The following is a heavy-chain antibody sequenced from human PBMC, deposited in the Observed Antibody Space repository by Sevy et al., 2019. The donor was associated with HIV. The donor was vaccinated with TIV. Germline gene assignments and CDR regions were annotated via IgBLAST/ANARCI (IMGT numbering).Heavy chain of an antibody. Sequence: SETLSLTCTVSGGSLNSYYWSWIRQPPGKGLEWIGYLFYTDSTNYNPSLKSRVTISVDRSKNQFSLELRSVTAADTDVYYCARDSDSGLDYWGQGTLVTVSS. J-gene: IGHJ4*02. V-gene: IGHV4-59*01. D-gene: IGHD4-17*01. CDR1: GGSLNSYY. CDR2: LFYTDST. CDR3: ARDSDSGLDY.